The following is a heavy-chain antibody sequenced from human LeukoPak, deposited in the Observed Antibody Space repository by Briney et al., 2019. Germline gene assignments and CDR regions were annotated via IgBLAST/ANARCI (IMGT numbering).Heavy chain of an antibody. CDR1: GYTFTGYY. J-gene: IGHJ3*02. Sequence: ASVKVSCKASGYTFTGYYMHWVRQAPGQGLEWMGWINPNSGGTNYAQKFQGRVTMTRDTSISTAYMELSRLRSDDTAVYYCARDFETYYYDSSGPDAFDIWGQGTMVTVSS. CDR3: ARDFETYYYDSSGPDAFDI. V-gene: IGHV1-2*02. CDR2: INPNSGGT. D-gene: IGHD3-22*01.